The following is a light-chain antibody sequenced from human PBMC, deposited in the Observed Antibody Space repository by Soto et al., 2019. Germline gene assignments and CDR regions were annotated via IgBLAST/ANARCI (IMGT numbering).Light chain of an antibody. CDR3: QQYKNWPTIT. V-gene: IGKV3-15*01. CDR2: AAS. J-gene: IGKJ5*01. Sequence: EMVMTQSPATRSVSPGERVTLSWRTSQSVASNLAWYQQKPGQAPRLLVHAASTRATGIPARFSGIGSGTEFTLTISSLQSEDSAIYYGQQYKNWPTITFGQGTRLEIK. CDR1: QSVASN.